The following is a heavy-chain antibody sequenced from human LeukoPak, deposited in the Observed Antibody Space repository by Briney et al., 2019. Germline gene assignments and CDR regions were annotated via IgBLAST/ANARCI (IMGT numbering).Heavy chain of an antibody. D-gene: IGHD6-13*01. CDR1: GFTFSSYA. Sequence: GGSLRLSCAASGFTFSSYAMHWVRQAPGKGLEWVAVISYDGSNKYYADSVKGRFTISRDNSKNTLYLQMNSLRAEDTAVYYCARGIGTPSFDYWGQGTLVTVSS. CDR3: ARGIGTPSFDY. CDR2: ISYDGSNK. J-gene: IGHJ4*02. V-gene: IGHV3-30-3*01.